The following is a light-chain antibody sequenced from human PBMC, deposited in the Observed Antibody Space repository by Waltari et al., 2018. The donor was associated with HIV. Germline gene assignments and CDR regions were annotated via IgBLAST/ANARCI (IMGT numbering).Light chain of an antibody. Sequence: EIVLTQSPATLSLSPGERATLSCRASQCVSNYLAWYQQKPGQATRLFIYDASYRAIGIPAMFSGSGSGTGFTLTISMLEPEDFAVYFCQQRGSWPPEFTFGPGTKVDIK. CDR2: DAS. CDR1: QCVSNY. CDR3: QQRGSWPPEFT. V-gene: IGKV3-11*01. J-gene: IGKJ3*01.